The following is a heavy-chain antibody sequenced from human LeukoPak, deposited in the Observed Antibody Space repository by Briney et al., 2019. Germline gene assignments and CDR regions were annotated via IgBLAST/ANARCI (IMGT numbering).Heavy chain of an antibody. Sequence: SETLSLTCTVSGGSISSSSYYWGWIRQPPGKGLEWVGSIYYSGSTYYNPSLKSRVTISVDTSKNQFSLKLSSVTAADTAVYYCARHRSKYQLLLVWFDPWGQGTLVTVSS. D-gene: IGHD2-2*01. V-gene: IGHV4-39*01. CDR3: ARHRSKYQLLLVWFDP. CDR2: IYYSGST. J-gene: IGHJ5*02. CDR1: GGSISSSSYY.